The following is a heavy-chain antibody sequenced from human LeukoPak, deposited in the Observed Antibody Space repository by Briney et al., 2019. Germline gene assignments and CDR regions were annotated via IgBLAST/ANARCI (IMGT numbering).Heavy chain of an antibody. Sequence: GASVKVSCKASGYTFTGYYMHWVRQAPGQGLEWMGWINPNSGGTNYAQKFQGRVTMTRDTSISTAYMELSRLRSDDTAVYYCARDIVGARVGPNAFDIWGQGTMVAVSS. V-gene: IGHV1-2*02. CDR2: INPNSGGT. J-gene: IGHJ3*02. CDR3: ARDIVGARVGPNAFDI. CDR1: GYTFTGYY. D-gene: IGHD1-26*01.